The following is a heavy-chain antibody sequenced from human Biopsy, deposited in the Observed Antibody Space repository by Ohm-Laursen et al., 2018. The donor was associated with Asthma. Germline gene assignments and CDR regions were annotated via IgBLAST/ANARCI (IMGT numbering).Heavy chain of an antibody. D-gene: IGHD3-3*02. V-gene: IGHV3-7*01. CDR1: GFSFSRYG. CDR2: IKHDGTEK. J-gene: IGHJ1*01. Sequence: SLRPSCTASGFSFSRYGMHWVRQAPGKGLEWVANIKHDGTEKNRVDSLKGRFTISRDNAKNSLYLQMNSLRAEDTAVYYCARTFHFWSPYHAEHYQLWGQGTLVTVSS. CDR3: ARTFHFWSPYHAEHYQL.